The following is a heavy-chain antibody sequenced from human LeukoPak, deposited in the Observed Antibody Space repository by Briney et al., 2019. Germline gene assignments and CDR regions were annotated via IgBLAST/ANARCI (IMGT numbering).Heavy chain of an antibody. J-gene: IGHJ4*02. CDR3: ARTTDHYEYYFDY. V-gene: IGHV4-28*01. D-gene: IGHD4-17*01. Sequence: XGXGXXXIGYIYYSGSTYYNPSLKSRVTMSVDTSKNQFSLKLSSVTAVDTAVYYCARTTDHYEYYFDYWGQGTLVTVSS. CDR2: IYYSGST.